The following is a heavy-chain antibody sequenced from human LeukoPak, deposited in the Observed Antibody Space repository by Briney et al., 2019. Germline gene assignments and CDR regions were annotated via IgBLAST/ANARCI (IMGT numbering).Heavy chain of an antibody. D-gene: IGHD3-10*01. J-gene: IGHJ3*02. CDR3: ARGAYGSGTYHDFDI. CDR1: GFTFSSYG. V-gene: IGHV3-33*01. Sequence: GGSLRLSCAASGFTFSSYGMHWVRQAPGKGLEWGAVIWYDGSNKYYVDSVKGRFTISRDNSKNTLYLQMNSLRAEDTAVYYCARGAYGSGTYHDFDIWGQGTMVTVSS. CDR2: IWYDGSNK.